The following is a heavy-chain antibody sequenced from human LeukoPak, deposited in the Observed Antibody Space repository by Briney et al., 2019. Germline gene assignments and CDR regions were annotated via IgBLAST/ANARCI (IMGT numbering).Heavy chain of an antibody. Sequence: GGSLRLSCAASGFTFSSYSMNWVRQAPGKGLEWVSSISSSSSYIYYADSVKGRFTISRDNVKNSLYLQMNSLRAEDTAVYHCARDQGQEPTSAAGAFDYWGQGTLVTVSS. CDR2: ISSSSSYI. J-gene: IGHJ4*02. D-gene: IGHD6-13*01. CDR1: GFTFSSYS. CDR3: ARDQGQEPTSAAGAFDY. V-gene: IGHV3-21*01.